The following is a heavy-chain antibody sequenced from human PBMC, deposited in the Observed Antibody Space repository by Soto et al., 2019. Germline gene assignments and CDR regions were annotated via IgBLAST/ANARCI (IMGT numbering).Heavy chain of an antibody. Sequence: SETLSLTCAVYGGSFSDYYWSWIRQPPGKGPEWIGEINHSGSTNYNPSLKSRVTISVDTSKNQFSLKLTSVTAADTAVYYCARGPYHYGTSGYYPAFWYFDYWGQGSLVTVSS. D-gene: IGHD3-22*01. CDR3: ARGPYHYGTSGYYPAFWYFDY. V-gene: IGHV4-34*01. CDR2: INHSGST. J-gene: IGHJ4*02. CDR1: GGSFSDYY.